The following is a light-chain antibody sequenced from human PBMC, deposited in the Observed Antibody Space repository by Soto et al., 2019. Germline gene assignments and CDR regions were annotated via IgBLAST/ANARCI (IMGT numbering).Light chain of an antibody. J-gene: IGLJ1*01. V-gene: IGLV2-14*01. Sequence: QSALTQPASVSGSPGQSITISCTGTLSDVGGYNYVSWYQHHPGKAPKLMIYEVSNRPSGISNRFSGSKSGNTASLTISGLHAEDEADYYCNSYTSSSTYVFGTGTKLTVL. CDR1: LSDVGGYNY. CDR3: NSYTSSSTYV. CDR2: EVS.